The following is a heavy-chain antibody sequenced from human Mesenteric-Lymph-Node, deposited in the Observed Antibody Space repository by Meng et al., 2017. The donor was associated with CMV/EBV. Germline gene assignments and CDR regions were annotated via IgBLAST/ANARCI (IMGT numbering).Heavy chain of an antibody. CDR1: GFNFRGHG. CDR3: ATDDVYYHGSGRNQNYGMDV. V-gene: IGHV3-30*02. CDR2: IWYDGRDK. J-gene: IGHJ6*02. Sequence: GESLKISCAASGFNFRGHGMHWVRQAPGKGLEWVAFIWYDGRDKYYADSVKGRFTISRDDSMNTLFLQMISLRGEDTAVYYCATDDVYYHGSGRNQNYGMDVWGQGTTVTVSS. D-gene: IGHD3-10*01.